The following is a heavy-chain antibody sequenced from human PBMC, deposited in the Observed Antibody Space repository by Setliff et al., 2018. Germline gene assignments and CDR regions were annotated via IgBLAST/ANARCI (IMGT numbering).Heavy chain of an antibody. Sequence: SVKVSCKASGGTFSSYAISWVRQAPGQGLEWMGGIIPILGIANYAQKFQGRVTITRDRSTSTAYMELSSLRSEDTAVYYCAADLYSGYDRPFDYWGQGTLVTVSS. CDR2: IIPILGIA. V-gene: IGHV1-69*10. J-gene: IGHJ4*02. D-gene: IGHD5-12*01. CDR3: AADLYSGYDRPFDY. CDR1: GGTFSSYA.